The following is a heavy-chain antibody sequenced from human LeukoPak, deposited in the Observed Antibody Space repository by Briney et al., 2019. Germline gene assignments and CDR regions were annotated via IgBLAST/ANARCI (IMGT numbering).Heavy chain of an antibody. CDR1: GGSISSYY. CDR3: ARAGDYGDYVGWFDP. V-gene: IGHV4-4*07. J-gene: IGHJ5*02. Sequence: SETLSLTCIVSGGSISSYYRSWIRQPAGKGLEWIGRIHTSGSTNYNPSLKSRVTMSVDTSKNQFSLKLTSVTAADTAVYYCARAGDYGDYVGWFDPWGQGTLVTVSS. D-gene: IGHD4-17*01. CDR2: IHTSGST.